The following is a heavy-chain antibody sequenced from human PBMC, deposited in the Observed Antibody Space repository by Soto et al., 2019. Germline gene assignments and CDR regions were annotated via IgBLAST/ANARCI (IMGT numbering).Heavy chain of an antibody. J-gene: IGHJ4*02. V-gene: IGHV4-4*07. D-gene: IGHD5-12*01. CDR1: GGSISGHS. Sequence: SETLSLTCTVSGGSISGHSWIWIRQPAGKGLEWIGHIYPSGSTSYNPSLRSRVTMSLDTSSNQIFLDLTSVTAADTAVFYCVRGRSYSVYDFWGPGTLVTVSS. CDR3: VRGRSYSVYDF. CDR2: IYPSGST.